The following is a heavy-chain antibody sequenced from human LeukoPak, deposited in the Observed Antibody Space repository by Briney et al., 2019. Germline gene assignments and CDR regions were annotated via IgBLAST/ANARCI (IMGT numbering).Heavy chain of an antibody. CDR3: ARGGLYYDILTGPDY. CDR2: INPSGGRT. V-gene: IGHV1-46*01. J-gene: IGHJ4*02. D-gene: IGHD3-9*01. Sequence: ASAKVSCKASGYTFSTYYMHWVRQAPGQGLEWMGIINPSGGRTTYTQNFQGRVTMTRDTSTTTVYMELSSLRSEDTAVYYCARGGLYYDILTGPDYWGQGTLVTVSS. CDR1: GYTFSTYY.